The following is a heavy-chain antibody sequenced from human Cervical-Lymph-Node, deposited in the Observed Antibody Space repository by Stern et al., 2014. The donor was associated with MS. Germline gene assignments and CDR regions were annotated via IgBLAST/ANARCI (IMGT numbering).Heavy chain of an antibody. CDR3: ARDHFTTSLDV. J-gene: IGHJ6*02. CDR1: GCSISSDNYY. Sequence: QVQLQESGPGLVKPSQTLSLTCTVSGCSISSDNYYWTWLRPHPGQGLEWIGHIYYSGTHYYNPSLKSRVSITVDTSQNLFSLRLSSVTAADTAVYYCARDHFTTSLDVWGHGTTVTVS. D-gene: IGHD3-22*01. V-gene: IGHV4-31*03. CDR2: IYYSGTH.